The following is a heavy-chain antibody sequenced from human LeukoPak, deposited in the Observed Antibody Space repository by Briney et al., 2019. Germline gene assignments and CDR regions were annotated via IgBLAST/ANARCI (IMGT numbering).Heavy chain of an antibody. D-gene: IGHD2-15*01. Sequence: PGGSLRLSCATSGLTFSDYDMHWVRQAPGKGLEWISSISHSNGKSYFADSVKGRFTISRDNSKNSLYLQMNSLRAEDTALYYYAEEGSGGGYYYYMDVWGKGTTVTVSS. CDR2: ISHSNGKS. CDR3: AEEGSGGGYYYYMDV. V-gene: IGHV3-21*04. J-gene: IGHJ6*03. CDR1: GLTFSDYD.